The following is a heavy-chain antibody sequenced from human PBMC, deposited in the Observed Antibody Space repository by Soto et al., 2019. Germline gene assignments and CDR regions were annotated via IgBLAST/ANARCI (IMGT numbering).Heavy chain of an antibody. J-gene: IGHJ6*02. CDR2: IKSKTDGGTT. D-gene: IGHD2-15*01. V-gene: IGHV3-15*01. Sequence: GGSLRLSCAASGFTFSNAWMSWVRHAPGKGLEWVGRIKSKTDGGTTDYAAPVKGRFTISRDDPKNTLYLQMNSLKTEDTAVYYCTTPIMGYCSGGSCYSVPDYYYGMDVWGQGTTVTVSS. CDR1: GFTFSNAW. CDR3: TTPIMGYCSGGSCYSVPDYYYGMDV.